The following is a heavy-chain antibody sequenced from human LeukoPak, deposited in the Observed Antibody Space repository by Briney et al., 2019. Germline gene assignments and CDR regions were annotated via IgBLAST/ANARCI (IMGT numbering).Heavy chain of an antibody. J-gene: IGHJ5*02. CDR3: AKGFSVRGRFDP. V-gene: IGHV3-23*01. D-gene: IGHD2-15*01. Sequence: GGSLRLSCVASGLTFSSNSMSWVRQPPGMGLEWVSGISVSGITVYADSVKGRLTISRDNSKNTLYLQMNNLRAEDTALYYCAKGFSVRGRFDPWAREPRSPSPQ. CDR2: ISVSGIT. CDR1: GLTFSSNS.